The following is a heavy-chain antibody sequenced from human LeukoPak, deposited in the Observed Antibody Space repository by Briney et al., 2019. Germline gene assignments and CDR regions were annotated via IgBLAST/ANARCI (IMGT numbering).Heavy chain of an antibody. CDR2: VYYTGST. D-gene: IGHD2-15*01. CDR3: ARTVVAAKPSLGY. CDR1: GGSISSSIYY. Sequence: SETLSLTCTVSGGSISSSIYYWTWIRQPPGKGLEWIGSVYYTGSTYYNPSLKSRVTISVDTSNTYFSLKLSSVTAADTAVYYCARTVVAAKPSLGYWGQGTLVTVSS. V-gene: IGHV4-39*02. J-gene: IGHJ4*02.